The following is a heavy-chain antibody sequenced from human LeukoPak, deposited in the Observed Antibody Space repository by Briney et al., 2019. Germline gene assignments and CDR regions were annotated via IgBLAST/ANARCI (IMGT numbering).Heavy chain of an antibody. D-gene: IGHD4-17*01. CDR2: IRYDGSNK. J-gene: IGHJ5*02. Sequence: GGSLRLSCAASGFTFSSYGMHWVRQAPGKGLEWVAFIRYDGSNKYYADSVKGRFTISRDNSKNTLYLQMNSLRAEDTAVYYCAKDVRWLQPKNWFDPWGQGTLVTVSS. CDR3: AKDVRWLQPKNWFDP. CDR1: GFTFSSYG. V-gene: IGHV3-30*02.